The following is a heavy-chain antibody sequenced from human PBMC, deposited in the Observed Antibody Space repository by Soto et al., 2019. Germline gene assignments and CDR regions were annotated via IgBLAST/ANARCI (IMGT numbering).Heavy chain of an antibody. J-gene: IGHJ4*02. CDR1: GGSVSVYY. CDR2: IYASGSP. D-gene: IGHD1-26*01. V-gene: IGHV4-59*02. Sequence: SETLSLTCTISGGSVSVYYWSWIRQSTGQGLEWIGYIYASGSPYYNPSLRSRVTISADTSKNQISLKLTSPTAADTAVYYCARGVGSSHPQYWGRGTQVTVSS. CDR3: ARGVGSSHPQY.